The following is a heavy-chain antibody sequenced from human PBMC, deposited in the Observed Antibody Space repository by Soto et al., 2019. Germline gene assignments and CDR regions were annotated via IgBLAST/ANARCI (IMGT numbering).Heavy chain of an antibody. J-gene: IGHJ4*02. V-gene: IGHV3-48*01. CDR1: GFTYSDYR. CDR2: NSSSSFTI. CDR3: AKGGRVVVTPYYFDY. Sequence: GSLRLSCEASGFTYSDYRMNWDRQAPGRGMKWVSYNSSSSFTIHYADSVEGRFTISRDNSKNTLYLQMNSLRAEDTAVYYCAKGGRVVVTPYYFDYWGQGTLVTVSS. D-gene: IGHD3-22*01.